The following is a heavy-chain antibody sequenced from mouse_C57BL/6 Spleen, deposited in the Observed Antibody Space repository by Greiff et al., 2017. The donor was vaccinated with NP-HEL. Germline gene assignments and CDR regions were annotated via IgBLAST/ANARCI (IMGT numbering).Heavy chain of an antibody. CDR1: GYTFTSYW. D-gene: IGHD1-1*01. J-gene: IGHJ4*01. CDR3: ARSRGITTVVVPTGTAMDY. Sequence: QVQLQQPGAELVKPGASVKLSCKASGYTFTSYWMHWVKQRPGRGLEWIGRIDPNSGGTKYNEKFKSKATLTVDKPSSTAYMQLSSLTSEDSAVYYCARSRGITTVVVPTGTAMDYWGQGTSVTVSS. V-gene: IGHV1-72*01. CDR2: IDPNSGGT.